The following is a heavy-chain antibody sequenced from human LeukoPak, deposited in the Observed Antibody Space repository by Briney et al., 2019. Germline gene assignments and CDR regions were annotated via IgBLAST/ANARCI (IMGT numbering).Heavy chain of an antibody. CDR2: ISGSGGST. V-gene: IGHV3-23*01. Sequence: GGSLRLSCAASGFTFSNAWMNWVRQAPGKGLEWVSAISGSGGSTYYADSVKGRFTISRDNSKNTLYLQMNSLRAEDTAVYYCAKDGKELWFPLDYWGQGTLVTVSS. D-gene: IGHD5-18*01. CDR1: GFTFSNAW. J-gene: IGHJ4*02. CDR3: AKDGKELWFPLDY.